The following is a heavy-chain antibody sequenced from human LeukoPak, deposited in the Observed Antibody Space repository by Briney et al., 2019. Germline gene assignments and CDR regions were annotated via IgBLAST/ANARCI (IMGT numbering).Heavy chain of an antibody. CDR3: AIAPYSDPFDY. Sequence: GGSLRLSCAASGFTFSSYSMNWVRQAPGKGLEWVSSISSSSSYIYYADSVKGRFTISRDNAKNSLYLQMNSLRAEDTVVYYCAIAPYSDPFDYWGQGTLVTVSS. CDR2: ISSSSSYI. J-gene: IGHJ4*02. V-gene: IGHV3-21*01. CDR1: GFTFSSYS. D-gene: IGHD2-15*01.